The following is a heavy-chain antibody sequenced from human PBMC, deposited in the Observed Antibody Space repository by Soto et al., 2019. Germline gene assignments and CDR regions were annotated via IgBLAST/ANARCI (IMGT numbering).Heavy chain of an antibody. D-gene: IGHD3-3*01. V-gene: IGHV4-34*01. Sequence: QVQLQQWGAGLLKPSETLSLTCAVYGGSFSGYYWSWIRQPPGKGLEWIGEINHSGSTNYNPSLKSRVTISVDTSKNQFSLKLGSVTAADTAVYYCAREHSTIFGVVTPDYWGQGTLVTVSS. J-gene: IGHJ4*02. CDR3: AREHSTIFGVVTPDY. CDR1: GGSFSGYY. CDR2: INHSGST.